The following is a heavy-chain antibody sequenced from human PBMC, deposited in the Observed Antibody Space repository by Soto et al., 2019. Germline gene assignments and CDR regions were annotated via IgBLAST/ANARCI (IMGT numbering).Heavy chain of an antibody. J-gene: IGHJ4*02. Sequence: EVQLLESGGGWVQPGGSLRLSCAASGFTCSNYAMSCVRQAPGTGLEWVSAISGNGGYTYYPDSVKGRFTISRVNSKNSLYPQMISLRAEETAVYYCAKAYDTSGYHDECAFDYWGQGKLVSVSS. CDR2: ISGNGGYT. CDR3: AKAYDTSGYHDECAFDY. D-gene: IGHD3-22*01. CDR1: GFTCSNYA. V-gene: IGHV3-23*01.